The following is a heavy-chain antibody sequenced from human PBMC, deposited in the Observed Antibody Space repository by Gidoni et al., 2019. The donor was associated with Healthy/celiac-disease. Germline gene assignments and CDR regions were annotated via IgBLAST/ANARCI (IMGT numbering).Heavy chain of an antibody. CDR1: GFTFIRSS. CDR3: ARGEGMATIRYYYYMDV. Sequence: EVQLVESGGGLVKPGGSLRRSCAASGFTFIRSSMNWVRQAPGKGLEWVSSISSSSSYIYYADSVKGRFTISRDNAKNSLYLQMNSLRAEDTAVYYCARGEGMATIRYYYYMDVWGKGTTVTVSS. D-gene: IGHD5-12*01. J-gene: IGHJ6*03. V-gene: IGHV3-21*01. CDR2: ISSSSSYI.